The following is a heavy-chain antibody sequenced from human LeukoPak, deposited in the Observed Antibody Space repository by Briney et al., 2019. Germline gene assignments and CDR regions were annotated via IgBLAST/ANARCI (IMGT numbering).Heavy chain of an antibody. V-gene: IGHV4-34*01. CDR2: INHSGST. Sequence: SETLSLTCTVSGGSISGYYWSWIRQPPGKGLEWIGEINHSGSTNYNPSLKSRVTISVDTSKNQFSLKLSSVTAADTAVYYCARHAYGGKYYFDYWGQGTLVTVSS. CDR1: GGSISGYY. J-gene: IGHJ4*02. CDR3: ARHAYGGKYYFDY. D-gene: IGHD4-23*01.